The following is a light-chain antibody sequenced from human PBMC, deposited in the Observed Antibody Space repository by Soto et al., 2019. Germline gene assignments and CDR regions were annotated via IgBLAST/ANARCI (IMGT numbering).Light chain of an antibody. CDR1: SSDVGGYKY. CDR3: ASYTSSSTSVI. CDR2: EVS. V-gene: IGLV2-14*01. J-gene: IGLJ6*01. Sequence: QSALTQPASVSGSPGQSITISCTGTSSDVGGYKYVSWYQQHPDKAPKLIIFEVSNRPSGISSRFSGSKSGNTASLTISGLQAEDEADYYCASYTSSSTSVIFGSGTQLTVL.